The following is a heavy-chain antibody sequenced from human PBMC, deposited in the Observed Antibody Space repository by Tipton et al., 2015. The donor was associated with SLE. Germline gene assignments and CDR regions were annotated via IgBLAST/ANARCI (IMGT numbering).Heavy chain of an antibody. CDR1: GYSFTNQW. V-gene: IGHV5-51*01. Sequence: QLVQSGAEVKKPGESLKISCEGSGYSFTNQWIAWVRQMPGKGLKWMVIIYPGDSDTRYSPTFQGQVTISADKSISTAYLQWSSLKATGIAMYYCARHGNYYGSDIWGKGTMVTISS. CDR3: ARHGNYYGSDI. CDR2: IYPGDSDT. J-gene: IGHJ3*02. D-gene: IGHD3-10*01.